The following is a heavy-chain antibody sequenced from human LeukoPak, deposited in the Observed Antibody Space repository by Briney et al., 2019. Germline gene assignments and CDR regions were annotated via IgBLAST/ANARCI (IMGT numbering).Heavy chain of an antibody. CDR1: GGSISGYY. CDR2: IYSSGST. Sequence: SETLSLTCTVSGGSISGYYWSWIRQPPGKGLEWVGCIYSSGSTNYNPSLKSRVTMSVGTSKNQFSLRLSSVTAADTAVYYCARHRLVPSRSYFIEYFDYWGQGTLVTVSS. D-gene: IGHD2-2*01. J-gene: IGHJ4*02. CDR3: ARHRLVPSRSYFIEYFDY. V-gene: IGHV4-59*08.